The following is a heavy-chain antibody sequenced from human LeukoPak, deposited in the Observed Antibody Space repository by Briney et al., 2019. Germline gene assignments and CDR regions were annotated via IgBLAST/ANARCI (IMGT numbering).Heavy chain of an antibody. V-gene: IGHV4-4*07. J-gene: IGHJ6*03. CDR1: GGSISSYY. D-gene: IGHD4-23*01. CDR3: ASSAVVTRRHYYYYYMDV. Sequence: SETLSLTCTVSGGSISSYYWSWIRQPAGKGLEWIGHIYTSGSTNYNPSLKSRVTMSVDTSKNQFSLKLSSVTAADTAVYYCASSAVVTRRHYYYYYMDVWGKGTTVTISS. CDR2: IYTSGST.